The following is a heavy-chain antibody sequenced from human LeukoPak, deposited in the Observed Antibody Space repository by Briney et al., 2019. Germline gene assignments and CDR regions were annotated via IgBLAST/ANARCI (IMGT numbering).Heavy chain of an antibody. CDR1: GFTFSSYS. V-gene: IGHV3-21*01. J-gene: IGHJ6*04. Sequence: GGSLRLSCAASGFTFSSYSINWVRQAPGKGLEWVSSISSSSSYIYYADSVKGRFTISRDNAKNSLYLQMNSLRAEDTAVYYCARDYGSGSYDYYGMDVWGKGTTVTVSS. CDR3: ARDYGSGSYDYYGMDV. CDR2: ISSSSSYI. D-gene: IGHD3-10*01.